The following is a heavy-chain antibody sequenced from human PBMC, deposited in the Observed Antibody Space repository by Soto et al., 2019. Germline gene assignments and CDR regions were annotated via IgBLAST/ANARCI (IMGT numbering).Heavy chain of an antibody. V-gene: IGHV3-21*01. J-gene: IGHJ5*02. CDR1: GLTFSSYS. CDR2: ISSRSSDI. D-gene: IGHD2-2*01. Sequence: PGGSLRLSCAASGLTFSSYSMNWVRQAPGKRLEWVSSISSRSSDIYYADSVKGRFSISRGNAKKSLYLQMNSLRAEDTAVYYCARLVLAAIGNWFDPWGQGTLVTVSS. CDR3: ARLVLAAIGNWFDP.